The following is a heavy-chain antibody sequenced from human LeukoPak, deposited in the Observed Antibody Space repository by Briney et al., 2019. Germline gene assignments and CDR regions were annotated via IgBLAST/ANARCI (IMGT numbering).Heavy chain of an antibody. CDR3: AKSGRFGYLSYSGSYFDY. Sequence: GGSLRLSCAASGFTFSSYAMSWVRQAPGKGLEWVSAISGSGGSTYYADSVKGRFTISRDNSKNTLYLQMNSLRAEDTAVYYCAKSGRFGYLSYSGSYFDYWGQGTLVTVSS. CDR2: ISGSGGST. CDR1: GFTFSSYA. D-gene: IGHD1-26*01. V-gene: IGHV3-23*01. J-gene: IGHJ4*02.